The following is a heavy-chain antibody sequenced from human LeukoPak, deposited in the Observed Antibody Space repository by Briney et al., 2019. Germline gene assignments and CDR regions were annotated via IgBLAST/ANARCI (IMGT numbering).Heavy chain of an antibody. V-gene: IGHV1-8*01. D-gene: IGHD3-22*01. Sequence: ASVKVSCKASGCTFTSYDINWVRQAPGQGLEWMGWMNPNSGNTVYAQKFQGRVTMTRNTSISTAYMELSSLRSEDTAVYYCARVYYDSSGYYIDYWGLGTLVTVSS. J-gene: IGHJ4*02. CDR2: MNPNSGNT. CDR3: ARVYYDSSGYYIDY. CDR1: GCTFTSYD.